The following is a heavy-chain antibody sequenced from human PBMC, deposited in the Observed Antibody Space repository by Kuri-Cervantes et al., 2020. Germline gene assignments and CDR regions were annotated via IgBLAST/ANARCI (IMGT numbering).Heavy chain of an antibody. CDR1: GGSISSYY. CDR2: IYYSGST. J-gene: IGHJ4*02. CDR3: ARGRARLDY. Sequence: GSLRLSCTVSGGSISSYYWSWIRQPPGKGLEWIGYIYYSGSTNYNPSLKSRVAMSVDTSKNQFSLKLSSVTAADTAVYYCARGRARLDYWGQGTLVTVSS. V-gene: IGHV4-59*12.